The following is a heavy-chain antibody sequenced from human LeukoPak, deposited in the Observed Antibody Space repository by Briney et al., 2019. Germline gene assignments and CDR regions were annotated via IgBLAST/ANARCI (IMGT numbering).Heavy chain of an antibody. CDR3: ATAAYGSGTYYFDY. D-gene: IGHD3-10*01. V-gene: IGHV4-30-2*01. J-gene: IGHJ4*02. Sequence: SETLSLTCAVSGGSISSGGYSWSWIRQPPGKGLEWIGYIYHSGSTYYNPSLKSRVTISVDRSKNQFSLKPSSVTAADTAVYYCATAAYGSGTYYFDYWGQGTLVTVSS. CDR2: IYHSGST. CDR1: GGSISSGGYS.